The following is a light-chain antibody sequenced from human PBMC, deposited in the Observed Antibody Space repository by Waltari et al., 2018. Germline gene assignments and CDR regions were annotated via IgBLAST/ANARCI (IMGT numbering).Light chain of an antibody. Sequence: QSVLTQPPSVSAAPGQKVTISGSGSSSNIGSNFVYWYQQLPGTAPKLLIYEYNTRPSGIPDRFSGSKSGPSATLGITGLQIGDEADYYCGTWDNSLNTVVFGGGTKLTVL. CDR1: SSNIGSNF. V-gene: IGLV1-51*02. CDR3: GTWDNSLNTVV. J-gene: IGLJ3*02. CDR2: EYN.